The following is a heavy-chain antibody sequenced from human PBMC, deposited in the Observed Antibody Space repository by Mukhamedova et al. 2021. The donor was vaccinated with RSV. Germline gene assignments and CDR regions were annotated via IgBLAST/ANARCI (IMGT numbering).Heavy chain of an antibody. CDR2: VYYSGDT. CDR3: ARHLDYYDSRCSFLVWSLDL. V-gene: IGHV4-39*01. Sequence: GKRLEWIGSVYYSGDTHYNPSLKSRLTLSVDTSKDQAYLRLTSVTAADTAVYYCARHLDYYDSRCSFLVWSLDLWGRGTLVTVSS. D-gene: IGHD3-16*01. J-gene: IGHJ2*01.